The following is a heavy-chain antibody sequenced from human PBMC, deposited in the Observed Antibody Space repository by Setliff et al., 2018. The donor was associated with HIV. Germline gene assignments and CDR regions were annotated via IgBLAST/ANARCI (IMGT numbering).Heavy chain of an antibody. CDR3: ARGNIDYWTGYYSRSGYFYYMDV. V-gene: IGHV4-31*03. CDR1: GGSISGNYY. J-gene: IGHJ6*03. CDR2: FYYRGTT. D-gene: IGHD3-3*01. Sequence: PSETLSLTCTVTGGSISGNYYWTWIRQHPGKGLEWIGYFYYRGTTYYTPSLKSRVTISVDSSKNQFSLKLTSVTAADTAVYYCARGNIDYWTGYYSRSGYFYYMDVWGRGTTVTSP.